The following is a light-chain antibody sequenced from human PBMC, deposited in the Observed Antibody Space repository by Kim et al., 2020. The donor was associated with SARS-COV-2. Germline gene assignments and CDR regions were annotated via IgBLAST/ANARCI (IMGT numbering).Light chain of an antibody. Sequence: QLALTQSPSASASLGASVKLTCTLSSGHSSYAIAWHQQQPERGPRYLLKLNSDGSHSKGDGIPDRFSGSSSGAERYLTISSLQSEDESDYYCQTWVTGIHVFGTGTKVTVL. CDR1: SGHSSYA. CDR2: LNSDGSH. J-gene: IGLJ1*01. V-gene: IGLV4-69*01. CDR3: QTWVTGIHV.